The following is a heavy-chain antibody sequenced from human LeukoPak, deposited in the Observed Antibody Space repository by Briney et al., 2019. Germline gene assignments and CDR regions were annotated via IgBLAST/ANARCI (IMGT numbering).Heavy chain of an antibody. V-gene: IGHV4-59*01. CDR3: ARHHYASGTHTPYHFDF. Sequence: SETLSLTCTVSGGSISSYYWSWIRQPPGTGLEWIGYIYYSGDTDYNPSLKSRVTMSVDTSKSQFSLKLRSVTAADTALYYCARHHYASGTHTPYHFDFWGQGTLVTVSS. D-gene: IGHD3-10*01. CDR2: IYYSGDT. CDR1: GGSISSYY. J-gene: IGHJ4*02.